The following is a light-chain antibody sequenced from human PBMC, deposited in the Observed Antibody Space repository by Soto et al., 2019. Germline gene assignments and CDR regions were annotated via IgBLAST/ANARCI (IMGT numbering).Light chain of an antibody. Sequence: QSALTQPASVSGSPGQSITISCTGTSSDVGGYNYVSWYQQHPGKAPKLMIYEVSNRPSGVSNRFSGSKSGNTASLTISGLQAADEAAYYCSSYTSSSTLGVFGTGTKLTVL. CDR1: SSDVGGYNY. V-gene: IGLV2-14*01. J-gene: IGLJ1*01. CDR3: SSYTSSSTLGV. CDR2: EVS.